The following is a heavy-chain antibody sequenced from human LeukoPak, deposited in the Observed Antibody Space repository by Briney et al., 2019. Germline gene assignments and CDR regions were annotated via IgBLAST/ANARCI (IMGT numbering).Heavy chain of an antibody. CDR1: GFTVSSHY. V-gene: IGHV3-53*01. CDR2: IYSGGST. Sequence: GGSLRLSCAASGFTVSSHYMSWVRQAPGKGLEWVSVIYSGGSTYYADSVKGRFTISRDNSKNTLYLQMNSLRAEDTAVYYCARDVGIMSFSGYDPFDYWGQGTLVTVSS. CDR3: ARDVGIMSFSGYDPFDY. J-gene: IGHJ4*02. D-gene: IGHD5-12*01.